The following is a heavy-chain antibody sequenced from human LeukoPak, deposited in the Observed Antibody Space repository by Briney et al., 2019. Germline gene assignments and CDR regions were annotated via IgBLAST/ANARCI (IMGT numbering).Heavy chain of an antibody. CDR2: IYDSGAT. CDR3: ARDEAMYYYGSGSYPRPGY. Sequence: SETLSLTCTVSGGSMSSSSYYWSWIRQPAGKGLEWLGRIYDSGATNYNPSLKSRVSISIDTSKTQFSLQLSSVTAADTAVYYCARDEAMYYYGSGSYPRPGYWGQGTLVTVSS. D-gene: IGHD3-10*01. V-gene: IGHV4-61*02. CDR1: GGSMSSSSYY. J-gene: IGHJ4*02.